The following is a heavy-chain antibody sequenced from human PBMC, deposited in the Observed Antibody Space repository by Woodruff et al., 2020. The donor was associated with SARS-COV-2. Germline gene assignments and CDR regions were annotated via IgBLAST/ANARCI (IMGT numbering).Heavy chain of an antibody. D-gene: IGHD3-3*01. Sequence: QAPGKGLEWVGRSKSKPDGGTTDYAAPVKDRFIISRDDSENTLYLQMNSLTVEDTAVYYCARGGSNGYYFVDYWGQGTLVTVSS. CDR2: SKSKPDGGTT. CDR3: ARGGSNGYYFVDY. J-gene: IGHJ4*02. V-gene: IGHV3-15*05.